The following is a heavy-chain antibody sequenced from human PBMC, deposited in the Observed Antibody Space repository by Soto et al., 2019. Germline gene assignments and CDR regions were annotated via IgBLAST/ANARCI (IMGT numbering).Heavy chain of an antibody. CDR3: ARTVTYFHGSGSSNFDS. V-gene: IGHV4-30-2*01. CDR2: IYLSGST. Sequence: QLQLQESGSGLVKPSQTLSLTCAVSSDSIISGAYSWSWIRQPPGKGLEWIGYIYLSGSTKYNPSLKGRVTMSIDTSKNHFSLKLRSVTAADTAVYYCARTVTYFHGSGSSNFDSWGQGTLVTVSS. D-gene: IGHD3-10*01. J-gene: IGHJ4*02. CDR1: SDSIISGAYS.